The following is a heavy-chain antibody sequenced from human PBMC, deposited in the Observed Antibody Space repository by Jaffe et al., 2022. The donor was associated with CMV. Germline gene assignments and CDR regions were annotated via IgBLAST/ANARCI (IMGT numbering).Heavy chain of an antibody. J-gene: IGHJ3*02. CDR2: ISSSSSYI. D-gene: IGHD6-13*01. CDR3: ARDRDSSSWSHDAFDI. Sequence: EVQLVESGGGLVKPGGSLRLSCAASGFTFSSYSMNWVRQAPGKGLEWVSSISSSSSYIYYADSVKGRFTISRDNAKNSLYLQMNSLRAEDTAVYYCARDRDSSSWSHDAFDIWGQGTMVTVSS. V-gene: IGHV3-21*01. CDR1: GFTFSSYS.